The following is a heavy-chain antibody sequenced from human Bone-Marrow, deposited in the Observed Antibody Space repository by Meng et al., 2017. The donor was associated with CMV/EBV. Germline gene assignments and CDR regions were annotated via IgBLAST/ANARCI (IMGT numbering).Heavy chain of an antibody. CDR3: ARRAQYCSSTSCYAVGDY. CDR2: ISAYNGNT. V-gene: IGHV1-18*01. D-gene: IGHD2-2*01. J-gene: IGHJ4*02. CDR1: GYTFTSYG. Sequence: ASVKVSCKASGYTFTSYGISWVRQAPGQGLEWMGWISAYNGNTNYAQKLQGRVTMTTDTSTSTAYMELRSLRSDDTAVYYCARRAQYCSSTSCYAVGDYWGQGTLVTVSS.